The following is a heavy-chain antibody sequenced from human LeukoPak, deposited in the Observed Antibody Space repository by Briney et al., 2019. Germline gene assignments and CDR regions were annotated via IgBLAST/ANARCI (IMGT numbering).Heavy chain of an antibody. Sequence: GGSLRLSCAASGFTFNNYAMSWVRQAPGKGLEWVSAISASSGTIYYADSVKGRFTISRDNSENTLFLQMDSLRAEGTAVYYCAKEPREYCSRTSCPKWFVSWGQGTLVTVSS. J-gene: IGHJ5*01. V-gene: IGHV3-23*01. CDR3: AKEPREYCSRTSCPKWFVS. CDR1: GFTFNNYA. CDR2: ISASSGTI. D-gene: IGHD2-2*01.